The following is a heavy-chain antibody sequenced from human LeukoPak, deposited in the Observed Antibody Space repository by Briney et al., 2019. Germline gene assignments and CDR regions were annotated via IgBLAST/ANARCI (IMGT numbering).Heavy chain of an antibody. J-gene: IGHJ4*02. D-gene: IGHD2-15*01. CDR2: IYYSGST. Sequence: SETLSLTCAVYGGSFSGYYWSWIRQPPGKGLEWIGYIYYSGSTNYNPSLKSRVTISVDTSKNQFSLKLSSVTAADTAVYYCAREGSRYYFDYWGQGTLVTVSS. CDR1: GGSFSGYY. V-gene: IGHV4-59*01. CDR3: AREGSRYYFDY.